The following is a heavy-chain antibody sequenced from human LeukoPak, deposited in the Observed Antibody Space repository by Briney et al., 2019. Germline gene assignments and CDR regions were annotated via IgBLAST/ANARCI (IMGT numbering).Heavy chain of an antibody. CDR1: GFSLSDYG. V-gene: IGHV3-48*02. Sequence: GGSLRLSCSASGFSLSDYGMSWVRQAPGKGLEWVSYITMNSVRFYADSVKGRFTISRDNDKNSVYLQMNSLRDEDTAVYFCTRGRYQLLEPNDSWGQGSLVTVSS. D-gene: IGHD2-2*01. J-gene: IGHJ4*02. CDR3: TRGRYQLLEPNDS. CDR2: ITMNSVR.